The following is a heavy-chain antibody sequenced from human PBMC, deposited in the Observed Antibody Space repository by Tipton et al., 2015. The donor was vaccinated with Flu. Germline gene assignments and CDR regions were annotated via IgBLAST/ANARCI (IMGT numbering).Heavy chain of an antibody. CDR3: ARVVAVPYYYYYYMDV. Sequence: TLSLTCSVSGGPLSSYYWSWIRQPPGKGLEWIGYIYYSGSTNYNPSLKSRVTISVDTSKNQFSLKLSSVTAADTAVYYCARVVAVPYYYYYYMDVWGKGTTVTVSS. V-gene: IGHV4-59*01. CDR1: GGPLSSYY. J-gene: IGHJ6*03. CDR2: IYYSGST. D-gene: IGHD6-19*01.